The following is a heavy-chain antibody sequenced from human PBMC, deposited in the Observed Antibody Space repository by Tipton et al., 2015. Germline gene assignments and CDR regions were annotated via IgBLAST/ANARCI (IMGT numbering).Heavy chain of an antibody. J-gene: IGHJ5*02. D-gene: IGHD1-7*01. CDR2: ISSSSSTI. CDR1: GFTFSNYY. CDR3: AREGTGTIGFGWFDP. Sequence: SLRLSCAASGFTFSNYYMSWIRQAPGKGLEWVSYISSSSSTIYYADSVKGRFTVSRDNAKESLHLQMNSLRDEDTAVYYCAREGTGTIGFGWFDPWGQGTLVTVSS. V-gene: IGHV3-11*04.